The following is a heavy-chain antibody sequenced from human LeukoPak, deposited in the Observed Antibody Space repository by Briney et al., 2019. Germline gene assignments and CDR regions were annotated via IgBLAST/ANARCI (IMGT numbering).Heavy chain of an antibody. V-gene: IGHV3-66*01. CDR3: ARVAYDSRVLRAFDI. CDR2: IYSDGST. J-gene: IGHJ3*02. CDR1: GFTVSSNY. D-gene: IGHD3-22*01. Sequence: GGSLRLSCAASGFTVSSNYMSWVRQAPGKGLEWVSIIYSDGSTYYADSVKGRFTISRANSKNTLFLQMNSLRAEDTAVYHCARVAYDSRVLRAFDIWGQGTMAAVSA.